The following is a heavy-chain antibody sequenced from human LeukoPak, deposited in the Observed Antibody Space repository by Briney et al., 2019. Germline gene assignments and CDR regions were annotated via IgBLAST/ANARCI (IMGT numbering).Heavy chain of an antibody. Sequence: GGSLRLSCAASGFTFSTYWMSWVRQAPGKGLEWVANIKQDGSEKYYVDSVKGLFTISRDNAKNSLYLQMNSLRAEDTAMYYCARDSAGNDYWGQGTLVTVSS. J-gene: IGHJ4*02. CDR3: ARDSAGNDY. D-gene: IGHD6-13*01. CDR2: IKQDGSEK. CDR1: GFTFSTYW. V-gene: IGHV3-7*01.